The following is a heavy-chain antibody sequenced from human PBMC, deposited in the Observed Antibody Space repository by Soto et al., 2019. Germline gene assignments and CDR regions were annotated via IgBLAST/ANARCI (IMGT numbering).Heavy chain of an antibody. CDR3: AKDLEAARPGWIDP. Sequence: LRLSCAASGFTFSSYAMSWVRQAPGKGLEWVSAISGSGGSTYYADSVKGRFTISRDNSKNTLYLQMNSLRAEDTAVYYCAKDLEAARPGWIDPWGQGTLVTVSS. D-gene: IGHD6-6*01. CDR2: ISGSGGST. J-gene: IGHJ5*02. CDR1: GFTFSSYA. V-gene: IGHV3-23*01.